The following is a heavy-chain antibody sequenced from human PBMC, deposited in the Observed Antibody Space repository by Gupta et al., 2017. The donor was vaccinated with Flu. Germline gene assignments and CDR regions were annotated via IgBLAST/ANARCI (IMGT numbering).Heavy chain of an antibody. Sequence: EVQLVESGGGLVQPGGSLRLSCAASGFTVSSNYMSWVRQAPGKGLEWVSVIYSGGSTYYADSVKGRFTISRHNSKNTLYLQMNSLRAEDTAVYYCASAVGEYYYGMDVWCQGTTVTVSS. V-gene: IGHV3-53*04. CDR2: IYSGGST. CDR3: ASAVGEYYYGMDV. CDR1: GFTVSSNY. D-gene: IGHD3-16*01. J-gene: IGHJ6*02.